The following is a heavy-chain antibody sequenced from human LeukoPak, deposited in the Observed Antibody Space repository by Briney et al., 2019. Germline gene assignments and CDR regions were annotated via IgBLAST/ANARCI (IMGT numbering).Heavy chain of an antibody. CDR3: ARSEGGASTGLDY. V-gene: IGHV4-38-2*02. CDR1: GYSISSGYY. D-gene: IGHD1-26*01. Sequence: KPSETLSLTCTVSGYSISSGYYWGWIRQPPGKGLEWIGSIYHSGSTYYNPSLKSRVTISVDTSKNQFSLKLSSVTAADTAVYYCARSEGGASTGLDYWGQGTLVTVSS. J-gene: IGHJ4*02. CDR2: IYHSGST.